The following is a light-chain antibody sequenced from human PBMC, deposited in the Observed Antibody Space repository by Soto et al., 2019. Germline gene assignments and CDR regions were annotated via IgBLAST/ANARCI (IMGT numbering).Light chain of an antibody. J-gene: IGKJ1*01. Sequence: ELKQSPGTLSLSPGERAALSYRASQSFSSSYLAWYQQKPGQAPRLLIYGASSRATGIPDRFSGSGSGTDFTLTISRLEPEDFAVYYCQQYGSSPRTFGQGTKVDIK. V-gene: IGKV3-20*01. CDR1: QSFSSSY. CDR3: QQYGSSPRT. CDR2: GAS.